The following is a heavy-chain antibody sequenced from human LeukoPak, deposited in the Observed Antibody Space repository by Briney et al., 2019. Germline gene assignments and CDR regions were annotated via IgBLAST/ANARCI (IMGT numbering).Heavy chain of an antibody. V-gene: IGHV3-21*01. CDR1: GFTFSSYS. CDR2: ISSSSSYI. Sequence: GGSLRLSCAASGFTFSSYSMNWVRQAPGKGLEWVSSISSSSSYIYYADSVKGRFTISRDNAKNSLYLQMNSLRAEDTAVYYCARDPAIVVVPAARIPCGMDVWGQGTTVTVSS. CDR3: ARDPAIVVVPAARIPCGMDV. J-gene: IGHJ6*02. D-gene: IGHD2-2*01.